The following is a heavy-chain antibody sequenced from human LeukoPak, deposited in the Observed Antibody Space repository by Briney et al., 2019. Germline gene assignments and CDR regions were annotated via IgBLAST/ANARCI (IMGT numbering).Heavy chain of an antibody. Sequence: GGSLRLSCAASGFTFSSYAMSWVRQAPGKGLEWVSAISGSGGSTYYADSVRGRFTISRDNSKNTLYLQMNSLRAEDTAVYYCAKDGGGPYYYDSSGYYVDYWGQGTLVTVSS. V-gene: IGHV3-23*01. D-gene: IGHD3-22*01. J-gene: IGHJ4*02. CDR2: ISGSGGST. CDR3: AKDGGGPYYYDSSGYYVDY. CDR1: GFTFSSYA.